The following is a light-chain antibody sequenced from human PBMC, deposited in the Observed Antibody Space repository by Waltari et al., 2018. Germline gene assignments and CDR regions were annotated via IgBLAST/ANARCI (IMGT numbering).Light chain of an antibody. CDR1: SGHSSNI. Sequence: QLVLTQSPSASASLGASVKLTCPLSSGHSSNIIAWHQQQPEKGPRHVMKVNSDGIHSKGYEIPDRFSGSSAGAERYLTISSLQSEDEADYYCQTGGHGTWVFGGGTKLTVL. CDR3: QTGGHGTWV. CDR2: VNSDGIH. J-gene: IGLJ3*02. V-gene: IGLV4-69*01.